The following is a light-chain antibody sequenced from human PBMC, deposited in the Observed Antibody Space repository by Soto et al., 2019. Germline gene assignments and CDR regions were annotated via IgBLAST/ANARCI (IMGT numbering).Light chain of an antibody. Sequence: IVLTQSPGTLSLSPGERATLSCRASPSVRISYLAWYQQRPGQAPMLLIYAASSRATGIPDRFSGSGSGTDFTLTISRLEPEDFAVYYCQQYGSSPPVTFGGWTKVEIK. CDR1: PSVRISY. V-gene: IGKV3-20*01. J-gene: IGKJ4*01. CDR2: AAS. CDR3: QQYGSSPPVT.